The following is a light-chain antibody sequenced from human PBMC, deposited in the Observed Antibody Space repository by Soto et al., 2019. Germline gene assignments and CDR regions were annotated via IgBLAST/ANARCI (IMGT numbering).Light chain of an antibody. V-gene: IGLV2-14*01. CDR3: SSYTSSSTYVV. CDR1: SSDVGGYNY. J-gene: IGLJ2*01. CDR2: EVS. Sequence: QSALTQPASVSGSPGQSITISCTGTSSDVGGYNYVSWYQQHPGKAPKLMIYEVSNRPSGVSNRFSGSKSGDTASLTNSGLQAEDEADYYCSSYTSSSTYVVFGGGTKLTVL.